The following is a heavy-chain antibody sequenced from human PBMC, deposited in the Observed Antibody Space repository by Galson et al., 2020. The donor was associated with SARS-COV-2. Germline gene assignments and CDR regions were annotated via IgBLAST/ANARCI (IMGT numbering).Heavy chain of an antibody. J-gene: IGHJ4*02. CDR3: ARGYGSGIDY. V-gene: IGHV3-66*01. CDR2: IYSAGDT. Sequence: GESLKISCAASGFTVTNNYMGWVRQAPGKGLEWVSVIYSAGDTDYADSVKGRFIISRDNSKNTVLLQMNSLRAEDTAVYYCARGYGSGIDYWGQGTLVTVAS. CDR1: GFTVTNNY. D-gene: IGHD3-10*01.